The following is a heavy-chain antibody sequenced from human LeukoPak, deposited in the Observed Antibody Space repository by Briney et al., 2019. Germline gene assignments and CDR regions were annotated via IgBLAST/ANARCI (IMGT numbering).Heavy chain of an antibody. Sequence: AASVKVSCKASGYTFTGYYMHWVRQAPGQGLEWMGWINPNSGGTNYAQKFQGWVTMTRDTSISTAYMELSRLRSDDTAVYYCARAAGGGYFDFWGQGTLVTVSS. D-gene: IGHD6-13*01. CDR3: ARAAGGGYFDF. J-gene: IGHJ4*02. CDR2: INPNSGGT. CDR1: GYTFTGYY. V-gene: IGHV1-2*04.